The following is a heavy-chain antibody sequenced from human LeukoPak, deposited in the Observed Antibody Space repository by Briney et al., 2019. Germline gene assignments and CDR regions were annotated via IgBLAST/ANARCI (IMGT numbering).Heavy chain of an antibody. J-gene: IGHJ5*02. CDR3: ARHLSNAVITRPNWFDP. CDR2: IYYSGST. V-gene: IGHV4-59*08. D-gene: IGHD3-22*01. CDR1: GGSISSYY. Sequence: PSETLSLTCTVSGGSISSYYWSWIRQPPGKGLEWIGYIYYSGSTNYNPSLKSRVTISVDTSKNQFSPKLSSVTAADTAVYYCARHLSNAVITRPNWFDPWGQGTLVTVSS.